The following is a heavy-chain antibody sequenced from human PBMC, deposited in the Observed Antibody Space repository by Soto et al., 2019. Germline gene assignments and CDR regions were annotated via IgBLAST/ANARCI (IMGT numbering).Heavy chain of an antibody. V-gene: IGHV3-23*01. CDR2: ISGSGGST. Sequence: PGGSLSLSCAASGFTFSSYAMSWVRQAPGKGLEWVSAISGSGGSTYYADSVKGRFTISRDNSKNTLYLQMNSLRAEDTAVYYCAKTSSGRHYYYYGMDVWGQGTTVTVSS. CDR3: AKTSSGRHYYYYGMDV. D-gene: IGHD2-15*01. CDR1: GFTFSSYA. J-gene: IGHJ6*02.